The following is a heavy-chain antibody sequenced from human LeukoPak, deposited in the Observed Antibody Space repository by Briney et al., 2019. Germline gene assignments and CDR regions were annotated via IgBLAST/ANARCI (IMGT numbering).Heavy chain of an antibody. Sequence: GRSLRLSCAASGFTFSSYGMHWVRQAPGKGLEWVAVISYDGSNKYYADSVKGRFTISRDNSKNTLYLQMNSLRAEDTAVYYCAKPAGYSSSWGYFQHWGQGTLVTVSS. D-gene: IGHD6-13*01. CDR2: ISYDGSNK. V-gene: IGHV3-30*18. CDR1: GFTFSSYG. CDR3: AKPAGYSSSWGYFQH. J-gene: IGHJ1*01.